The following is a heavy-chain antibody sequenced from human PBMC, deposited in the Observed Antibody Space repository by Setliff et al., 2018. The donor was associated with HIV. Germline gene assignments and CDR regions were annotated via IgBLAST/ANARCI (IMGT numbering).Heavy chain of an antibody. CDR2: IYHTGRT. CDR3: ARHWRGSGWSNWFDP. D-gene: IGHD6-19*01. J-gene: IGHJ5*02. V-gene: IGHV4-39*01. CDR1: GGSIDNNKYY. Sequence: SETLSLTCSVSGGSIDNNKYYWTWIRQPPGKGLEWTGSIYHTGRTYYNRSLESRLTISIDTSKNQFSLKLTSVTAADTAVYYCARHWRGSGWSNWFDPWGQGTLVTVSS.